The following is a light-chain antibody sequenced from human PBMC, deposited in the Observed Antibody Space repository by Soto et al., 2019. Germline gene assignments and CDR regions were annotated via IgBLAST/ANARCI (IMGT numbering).Light chain of an antibody. J-gene: IGKJ1*01. CDR3: HSYNSIPRT. V-gene: IGKV1-27*01. CDR2: GAS. Sequence: DIQMAQSPSSLSASIGDRVTITCRASQGISEYLAWYQQRPGNAPNLLIYGASILQSGVPSRFSGSGSGTHFTLTISSLQPEDVATYYCHSYNSIPRTFCQGTTGEFK. CDR1: QGISEY.